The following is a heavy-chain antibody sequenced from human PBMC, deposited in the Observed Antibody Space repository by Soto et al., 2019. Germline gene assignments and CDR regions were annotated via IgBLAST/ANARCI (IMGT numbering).Heavy chain of an antibody. CDR1: GASITYGAYS. CDR2: INHLETT. D-gene: IGHD3-10*01. J-gene: IGHJ4*02. V-gene: IGHV4-30-2*01. Sequence: QLQLHMSGSGLVKPSQPLSLTCTVSGASITYGAYSWSWIRQTPGKGLEWIGYINHLETTFYNPSFESRLTLSIDRTKNQFSLNLKSMSAADRAVYFCARCGGFDSFDYWGQGILVTVSS. CDR3: ARCGGFDSFDY.